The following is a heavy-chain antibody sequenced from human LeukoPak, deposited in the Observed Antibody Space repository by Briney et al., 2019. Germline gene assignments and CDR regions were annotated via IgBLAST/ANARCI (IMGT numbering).Heavy chain of an antibody. Sequence: ASVKVSCKASGYTFTSYGISWVRQAPGQGLEWMGWISAYNGNTNYAQKLQGRVTMTTDTSTSTAYMELRSLRSDDTAVYYCAREVVGVEGGGPFDYWGQGTMVTVSS. D-gene: IGHD1-26*01. V-gene: IGHV1-18*01. CDR1: GYTFTSYG. CDR3: AREVVGVEGGGPFDY. CDR2: ISAYNGNT. J-gene: IGHJ4*02.